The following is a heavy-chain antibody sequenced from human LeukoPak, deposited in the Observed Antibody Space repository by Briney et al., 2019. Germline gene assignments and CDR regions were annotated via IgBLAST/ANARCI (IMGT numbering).Heavy chain of an antibody. J-gene: IGHJ3*01. CDR1: RFAFHNYA. Sequence: PGGSLRLSCAASRFAFHNYAMTWIRQAPERGLEWVSSISVDGGDIKYTDSAKGRLTISRDNSKGTLYLQMDSLRVEDTAVYYCGKDPNGNFIGAFDFWGQGTMVTVSS. CDR3: GKDPNGNFIGAFDF. D-gene: IGHD4-23*01. CDR2: ISVDGGDI. V-gene: IGHV3-23*01.